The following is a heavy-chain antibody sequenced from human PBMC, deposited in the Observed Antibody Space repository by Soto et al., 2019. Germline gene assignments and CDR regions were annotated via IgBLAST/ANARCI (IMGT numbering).Heavy chain of an antibody. CDR1: GGTLSSYA. Sequence: GASVKVSCKASGGTLSSYAISWVRQAPGQGLEWMGGIIPIFGTANYAQKFQGRVTITADESTSTAYMELSSLRSEDTAVYYCARVGIAAAGKTYAALWYFDYWGQGNLVTVSS. D-gene: IGHD6-13*01. J-gene: IGHJ4*02. CDR3: ARVGIAAAGKTYAALWYFDY. V-gene: IGHV1-69*13. CDR2: IIPIFGTA.